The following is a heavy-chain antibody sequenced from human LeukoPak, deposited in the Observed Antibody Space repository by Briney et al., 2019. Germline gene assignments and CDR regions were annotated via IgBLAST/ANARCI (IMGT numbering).Heavy chain of an antibody. CDR1: GGTFSSYA. Sequence: SVKVSCKASGGTFSSYAISWVRQAPGQGLEWMGGIIPIFGTANYAQKLQGRVTMTTDTSTSTAYMELRSLRSDDTAVYYCARDLTNFDYWGQGTLVTVSS. CDR3: ARDLTNFDY. D-gene: IGHD1-1*01. CDR2: IIPIFGTA. J-gene: IGHJ4*02. V-gene: IGHV1-69*05.